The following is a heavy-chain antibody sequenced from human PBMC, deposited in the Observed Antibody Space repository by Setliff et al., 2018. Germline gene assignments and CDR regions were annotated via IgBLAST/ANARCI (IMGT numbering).Heavy chain of an antibody. CDR1: GYTFTNYW. D-gene: IGHD2-15*01. CDR2: IYPGDSDT. CDR3: ATVRKGYCGDSNCYNFDY. V-gene: IGHV5-51*01. Sequence: GESLKISCQGSGYTFTNYWIGWVRQMPGKGLEWMGLIYPGDSDTRYSPSFQGQVTISADKSISIAYLQWSSLRASDTAMYYCATVRKGYCGDSNCYNFDYWGQGTLVTVSS. J-gene: IGHJ4*02.